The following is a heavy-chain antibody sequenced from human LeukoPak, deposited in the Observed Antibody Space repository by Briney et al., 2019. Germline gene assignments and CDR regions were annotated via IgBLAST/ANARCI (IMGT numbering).Heavy chain of an antibody. CDR2: ISSSIIYT. J-gene: IGHJ4*02. CDR3: AREDPDYGGNPLPPDF. D-gene: IGHD4-23*01. V-gene: IGHV3-11*05. CDR1: GFTFSDYY. Sequence: GGSLRLSCAASGFTFSDYYMSWIRQAPGKGLEWVSYISSSIIYTNYADSVKGRFTISRDNAKNSLYLQMNSLRAEDTAVYYCAREDPDYGGNPLPPDFWGQGTLVTVSS.